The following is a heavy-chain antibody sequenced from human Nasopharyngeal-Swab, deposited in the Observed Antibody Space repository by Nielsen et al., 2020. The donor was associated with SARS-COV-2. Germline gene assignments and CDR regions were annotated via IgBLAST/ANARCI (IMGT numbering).Heavy chain of an antibody. D-gene: IGHD6-19*01. CDR2: FDPEDGKT. V-gene: IGHV1-24*01. Sequence: ASVQVSCKASGYTLTELSMHWVRQPPAKGLEWMGGFDPEDGKTIYAQKFQGRVTMTEDTATDTAYMELSSLRSEDTAVYYCATGAAVAGTPISYYYYYGMDVGGQGTTVTVSS. CDR3: ATGAAVAGTPISYYYYYGMDV. CDR1: GYTLTELS. J-gene: IGHJ6*02.